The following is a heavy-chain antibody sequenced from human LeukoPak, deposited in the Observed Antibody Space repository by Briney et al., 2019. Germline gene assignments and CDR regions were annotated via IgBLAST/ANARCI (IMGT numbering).Heavy chain of an antibody. V-gene: IGHV3-21*01. J-gene: IGHJ4*02. CDR1: GFTFSSYY. CDR2: ISSSSSYI. Sequence: GGSLRLSCAASGFTFSSYYMSWVRQAPGEGLEWVSSISSSSSYIYYADSVKGRFTISRDNAKNSLYLQMNSLRAEDTAVYYCARTQLSDTAMSYFDYWGRGTLVTVSS. D-gene: IGHD5-18*01. CDR3: ARTQLSDTAMSYFDY.